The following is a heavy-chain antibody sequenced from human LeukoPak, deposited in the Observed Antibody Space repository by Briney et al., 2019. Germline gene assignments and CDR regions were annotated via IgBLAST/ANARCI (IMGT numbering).Heavy chain of an antibody. CDR1: GFTFSSYA. CDR3: AKFYLNTAMAASHY. D-gene: IGHD5-18*01. V-gene: IGHV3-23*01. J-gene: IGHJ4*02. Sequence: GGSLRLSCAASGFTFSSYAMSWVRQAPGKGLEWVSAISGSGGSTYYADSVTGRFTTSRDNSKNTLYLQMNSLRAEDTAVYYCAKFYLNTAMAASHYWGQGTLVTVSS. CDR2: ISGSGGST.